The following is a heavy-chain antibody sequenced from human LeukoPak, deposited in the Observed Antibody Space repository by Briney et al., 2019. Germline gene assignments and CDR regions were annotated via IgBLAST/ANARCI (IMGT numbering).Heavy chain of an antibody. CDR1: GGTFSSYA. CDR2: IISIFTTA. J-gene: IGHJ4*02. D-gene: IGHD1-26*01. CDR3: ARDSGKRVGATPKPPDY. Sequence: VASVKVSCKASGGTFSSYAISWVRQAPGQGLEWMGGIISIFTTANYAQKFQGRVTITADESTSTAYMELSSLRSEDTAVYYCARDSGKRVGATPKPPDYWGQGTLVTVSS. V-gene: IGHV1-69*13.